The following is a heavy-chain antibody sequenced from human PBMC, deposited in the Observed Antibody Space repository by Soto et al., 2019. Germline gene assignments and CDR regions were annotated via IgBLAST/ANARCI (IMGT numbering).Heavy chain of an antibody. CDR1: GYNFADYG. Sequence: ASVKVSCKASGYNFADYGINWVRQAPGQGLEWMGWISAYNGNTNYAQKLQDRVTMTTDTSTSTAYMELRSLRSDDTAAYYCARSRRYEAPDYWGQGTLVTVSS. CDR2: ISAYNGNT. J-gene: IGHJ4*02. D-gene: IGHD1-20*01. V-gene: IGHV1-18*01. CDR3: ARSRRYEAPDY.